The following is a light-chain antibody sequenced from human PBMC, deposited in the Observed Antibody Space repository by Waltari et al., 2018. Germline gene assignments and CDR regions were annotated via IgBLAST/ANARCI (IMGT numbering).Light chain of an antibody. V-gene: IGLV2-14*03. Sequence: QSALTQPASVSGSPGQSVTISCTGTSSDVGAQNHVSRYQQHPGKAPNLIIYDVTNWPLGVSDRCSGSKSGNTASLTISGLQAEDEADFYCSSYTSSTTLRVFGGGTKLTVL. CDR3: SSYTSSTTLRV. J-gene: IGLJ3*02. CDR2: DVT. CDR1: SSDVGAQNH.